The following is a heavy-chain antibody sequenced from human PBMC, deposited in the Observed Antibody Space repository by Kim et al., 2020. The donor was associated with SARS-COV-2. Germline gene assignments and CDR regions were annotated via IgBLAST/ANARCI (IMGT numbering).Heavy chain of an antibody. Sequence: GGSLRLSCAASGFTFSDYYMSWIRQAPGKGLEWVSYISSSGSTIYYADSVKGRFTISRDNTKNSLYLQMNSLRAEDTAVYYCARDSLLLGTIQPVLAWGQGTLVTVSS. J-gene: IGHJ5*02. CDR3: ARDSLLLGTIQPVLA. V-gene: IGHV3-11*04. CDR1: GFTFSDYY. CDR2: ISSSGSTI. D-gene: IGHD6-6*01.